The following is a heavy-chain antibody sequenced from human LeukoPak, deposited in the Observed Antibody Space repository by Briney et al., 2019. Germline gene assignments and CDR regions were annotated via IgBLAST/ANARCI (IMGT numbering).Heavy chain of an antibody. CDR1: GFTFSSYS. CDR2: ISSSSGTI. D-gene: IGHD2-15*01. V-gene: IGHV3-48*01. J-gene: IGHJ4*02. CDR3: AKESLSSRISVVAETEYFDY. Sequence: QTGGSLRLSCAASGFTFSSYSMNWVRQAPGKGLEWVSYISSSSGTIYYADSVKGRFTISRDNSKNTLYLQMNSLRAEDTAVYYCAKESLSSRISVVAETEYFDYWGQGTLVTVSS.